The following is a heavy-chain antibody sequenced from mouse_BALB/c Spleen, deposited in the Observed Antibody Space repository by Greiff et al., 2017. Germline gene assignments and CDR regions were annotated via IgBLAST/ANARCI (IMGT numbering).Heavy chain of an antibody. V-gene: IGHV14-4*02. CDR1: GFNIKDDY. CDR3: NAGSSGYGYVDY. D-gene: IGHD3-1*01. Sequence: VQLQQSGAELVRSGASVKLSCTASGFNIKDDYMHWVKQRPEQGLAWIVWIDPENGDTEYAPKFQGKATMTADTSSNSAYLQLSSLTSEDTAVYYCNAGSSGYGYVDYWGQGNTLAGSS. J-gene: IGHJ2*01. CDR2: IDPENGDT.